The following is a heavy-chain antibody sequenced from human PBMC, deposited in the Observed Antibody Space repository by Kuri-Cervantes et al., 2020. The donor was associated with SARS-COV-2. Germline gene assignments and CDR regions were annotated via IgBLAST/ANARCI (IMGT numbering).Heavy chain of an antibody. Sequence: GESLKISCAASGFTFSSYEMNWVRQAPGKGLEWVSYISSSGSKIYYADSVKGRFTISRDNAKNSLYLQMNSLRAEDTAVYYCAREKVAGIRYYYYGMDVWGQGTTVTVSS. CDR3: AREKVAGIRYYYYGMDV. CDR1: GFTFSSYE. J-gene: IGHJ6*02. D-gene: IGHD6-19*01. V-gene: IGHV3-48*03. CDR2: ISSSGSKI.